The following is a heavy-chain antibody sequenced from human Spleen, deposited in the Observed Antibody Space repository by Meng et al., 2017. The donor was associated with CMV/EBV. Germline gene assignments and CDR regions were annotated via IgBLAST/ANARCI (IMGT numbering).Heavy chain of an antibody. D-gene: IGHD1-26*01. CDR2: ISSSGYSI. J-gene: IGHJ4*02. CDR3: ARDRRLGTTSYFDS. V-gene: IGHV3-11*01. CDR1: GFTFSDYY. Sequence: SLKISCAASGFTFSDYYMSWIRQAPGKGLEWVSYISSSGYSIYYADSVKGRFTISRDSAKNSLYLQMNSLRAEDTALYYCARDRRLGTTSYFDSWGQGALVTVSS.